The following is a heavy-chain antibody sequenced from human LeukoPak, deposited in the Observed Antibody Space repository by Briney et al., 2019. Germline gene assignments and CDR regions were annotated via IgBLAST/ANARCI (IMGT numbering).Heavy chain of an antibody. V-gene: IGHV4-61*02. D-gene: IGHD1-26*01. CDR1: GSSISSGSYY. CDR2: IYTSGST. J-gene: IGHJ5*02. CDR3: ARDVGATTDWFDP. Sequence: QPSQTLSLTCTVSGSSISSGSYYWSWIRQPAGKGLEWIGRIYTSGSTNYNPSLKSRVTISVDTSKNQFSLKLSSVTAADTAVYYCARDVGATTDWFDPWGQGTLVTVSS.